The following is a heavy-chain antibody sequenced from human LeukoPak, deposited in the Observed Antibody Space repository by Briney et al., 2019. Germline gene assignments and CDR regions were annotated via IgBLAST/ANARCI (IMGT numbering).Heavy chain of an antibody. J-gene: IGHJ3*02. V-gene: IGHV3-11*06. CDR3: ARARGRYRAGTFDI. Sequence: GRFTISRDNAKNSLYLQMNSLRAEDTAVYYCARARGRYRAGTFDIWGQGTMAIVSS. D-gene: IGHD3-16*02.